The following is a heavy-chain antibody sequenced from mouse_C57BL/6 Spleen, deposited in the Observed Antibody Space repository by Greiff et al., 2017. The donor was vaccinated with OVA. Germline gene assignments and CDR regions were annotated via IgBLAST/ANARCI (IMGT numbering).Heavy chain of an antibody. CDR3: ARPIYDGYYVGAMDY. Sequence: VQGVESGAELMKPGASVKLSCKATGYTFTGYWIEWVKQRPGHGLEWIGEILPGSGSTNYNEKFKGKATFTADTSSNTAYMQLSSLTTEDSAIYYSARPIYDGYYVGAMDYWGQGTSVTVSS. D-gene: IGHD2-3*01. V-gene: IGHV1-9*01. CDR2: ILPGSGST. J-gene: IGHJ4*01. CDR1: GYTFTGYW.